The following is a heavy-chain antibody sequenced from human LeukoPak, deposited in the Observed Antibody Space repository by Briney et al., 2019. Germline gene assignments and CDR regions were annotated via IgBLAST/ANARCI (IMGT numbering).Heavy chain of an antibody. CDR1: GFTFSSYG. CDR3: ARDPGYSYGSGC. D-gene: IGHD5-18*01. J-gene: IGHJ4*02. CDR2: IRYDGSNK. V-gene: IGHV3-30*02. Sequence: PGGSLRLSCAASGFTFSSYGMHWVRQAPGKGLEWVAFIRYDGSNKYYADSVKGRFTISRDNAKNSLYLQMNSLRAEDTAVYYCARDPGYSYGSGCWGQGTLVTVTS.